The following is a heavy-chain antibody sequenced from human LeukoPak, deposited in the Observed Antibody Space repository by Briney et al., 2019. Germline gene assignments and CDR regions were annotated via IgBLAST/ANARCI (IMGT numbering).Heavy chain of an antibody. V-gene: IGHV3-64D*09. CDR1: GFTFSSYT. CDR2: ISPNGDST. J-gene: IGHJ2*01. Sequence: GGSLRLSCSASGFTFSSYTMHWIRQPPGKGLEYISAISPNGDSTYYAASVKGRFTISRDNSNNTLFLQMSSLRAEDTAAYYCVKPCFPVVADKWCFDLWGRGTLVTVSS. CDR3: VKPCFPVVADKWCFDL. D-gene: IGHD2-15*01.